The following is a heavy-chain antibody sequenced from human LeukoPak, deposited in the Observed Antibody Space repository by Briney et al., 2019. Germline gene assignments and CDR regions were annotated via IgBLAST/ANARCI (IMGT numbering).Heavy chain of an antibody. D-gene: IGHD6-19*01. V-gene: IGHV4-34*01. CDR1: GGSFSGYY. CDR2: INHSGST. Sequence: SETLSLTCAVYGGSFSGYYWSWIRQPRGKGLEWIGEINHSGSTNHNPSLKSRVTISVDTSKNQFSLKLSSVTAADTAVYYCARFGSGWYYYDYWGQGTLVSVSS. J-gene: IGHJ4*02. CDR3: ARFGSGWYYYDY.